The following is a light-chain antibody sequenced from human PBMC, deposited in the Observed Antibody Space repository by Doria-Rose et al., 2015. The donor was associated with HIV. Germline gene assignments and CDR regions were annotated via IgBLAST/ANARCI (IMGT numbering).Light chain of an antibody. CDR3: RQYYSYPRA. V-gene: IGKV1-8*01. CDR1: QGISSY. CDR2: AAS. J-gene: IGKJ5*01. Sequence: TGDRVTITCRASQGISSYLAWYQQKPGKAPNLLIYAASTLQSGVPSRFGGSGSGTDFTLTISCLQSEDFATYYCRQYYSYPRAFGQGTRLEIK.